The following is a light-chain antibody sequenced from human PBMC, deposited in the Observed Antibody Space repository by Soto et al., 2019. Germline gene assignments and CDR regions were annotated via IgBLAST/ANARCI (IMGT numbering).Light chain of an antibody. CDR2: SND. V-gene: IGLV1-44*01. Sequence: QSVLTQPPSASGTPGQRVTISCSGSNSNIGSNTVNWYQQLPGTAPKLLIYSNDRRPSGVPDRFSGSKSGTSASLAISGLQSEDEGDYYCATWDDSLSGRVFGGGTKLTVL. CDR3: ATWDDSLSGRV. CDR1: NSNIGSNT. J-gene: IGLJ3*02.